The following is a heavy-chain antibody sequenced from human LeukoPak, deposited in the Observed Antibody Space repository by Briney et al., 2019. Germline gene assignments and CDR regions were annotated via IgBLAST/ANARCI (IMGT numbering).Heavy chain of an antibody. D-gene: IGHD2-15*01. CDR2: IYPGDSDT. V-gene: IGHV5-51*01. CDR1: GYSFTTYW. Sequence: GESLEISCRGSGYSFTTYWIGWVRQMPGKGLEWMGIIYPGDSDTRYSPSFQGQVTISADRSITTAYLQWSSLKASDTAMYYCSRLHGDYYYYDMDVWGQGTTVTVSS. J-gene: IGHJ6*02. CDR3: SRLHGDYYYYDMDV.